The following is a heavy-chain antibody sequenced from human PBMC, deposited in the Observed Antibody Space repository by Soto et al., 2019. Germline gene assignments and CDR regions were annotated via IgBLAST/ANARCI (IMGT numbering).Heavy chain of an antibody. Sequence: ASVKVSCKASGYTFTSYYMHWVRQAPGQGLEWMGIINPSGGSTSYAQKFQGRVTMTRDTSTSTVYMELSSLRSEDTAVYYCAGVLAYCGGDCYSGFQQHGDAFDIWGQGTMV. CDR3: AGVLAYCGGDCYSGFQQHGDAFDI. CDR1: GYTFTSYY. J-gene: IGHJ3*02. CDR2: INPSGGST. D-gene: IGHD2-21*02. V-gene: IGHV1-46*01.